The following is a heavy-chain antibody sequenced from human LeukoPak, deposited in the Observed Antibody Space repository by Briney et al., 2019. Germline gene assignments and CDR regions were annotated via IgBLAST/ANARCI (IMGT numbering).Heavy chain of an antibody. J-gene: IGHJ5*02. D-gene: IGHD1-7*01. CDR2: INHSGST. V-gene: IGHV4-34*01. CDR3: ARQLLTGTTPRFDP. CDR1: GGSFSGYY. Sequence: PSETLSLTCAVYGGSFSGYYWSWIRQPPGKGLEWIGEINHSGSTNYNPSLKSRVTISVDTSKNQFSLKLSSVTAADTAVYYCARQLLTGTTPRFDPWGQGTLVTVPS.